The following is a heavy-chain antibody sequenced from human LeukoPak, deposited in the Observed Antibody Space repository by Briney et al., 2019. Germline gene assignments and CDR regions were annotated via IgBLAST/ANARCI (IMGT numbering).Heavy chain of an antibody. CDR3: ARALWGYNLIDYYYYYMDV. D-gene: IGHD5-24*01. Sequence: GGSLRLSCAASGFTFSDYYMSWIRQAPGKGLEWVSYISSSGNTIYYADSVRGRFTISRDNAKNSLYLQMNSLRAEDSAVYYCARALWGYNLIDYYYYYMDVWGKGTTVTVSS. J-gene: IGHJ6*03. CDR2: ISSSGNTI. CDR1: GFTFSDYY. V-gene: IGHV3-11*04.